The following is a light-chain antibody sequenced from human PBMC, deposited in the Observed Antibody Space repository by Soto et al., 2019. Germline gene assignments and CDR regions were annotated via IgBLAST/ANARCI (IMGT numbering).Light chain of an antibody. V-gene: IGKV1-39*01. CDR1: QSISTH. J-gene: IGKJ4*01. Sequence: AQSKWSLSASVGDRVTITCRASQSISTHLNWYQQKPGKAPNLLIYAASSLQSGVPSRFSGSGSGTDFNLTIIRLQPEDFATYFCQQSYITPAGFGGGTKVDIK. CDR3: QQSYITPAG. CDR2: AAS.